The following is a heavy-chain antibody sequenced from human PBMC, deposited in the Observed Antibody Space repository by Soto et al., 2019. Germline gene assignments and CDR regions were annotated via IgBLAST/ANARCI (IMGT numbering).Heavy chain of an antibody. V-gene: IGHV3-21*01. Sequence: EVQLVESGGGLVKPGGSLRLSCAASGFTFSSYSMNWVRQAPGKGLEWVSSISSSSSYIYYADSVKGRFTISRDNAKNSLYLQMNSLRAEDTAVYYCARDLDTMVRGVTLYYYYGMDVWGQGTTVTVSS. CDR2: ISSSSSYI. CDR3: ARDLDTMVRGVTLYYYYGMDV. CDR1: GFTFSSYS. J-gene: IGHJ6*02. D-gene: IGHD3-10*01.